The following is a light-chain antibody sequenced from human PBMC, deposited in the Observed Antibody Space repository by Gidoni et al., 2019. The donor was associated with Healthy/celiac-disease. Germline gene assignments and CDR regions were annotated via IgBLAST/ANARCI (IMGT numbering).Light chain of an antibody. CDR3: QQYNSYPIT. CDR2: EAS. V-gene: IGKV1-5*03. J-gene: IGKJ3*01. CDR1: QSISIW. Sequence: DIQMTLPPSTLSASVGDRVTITCRASQSISIWLDWYQQKPGKAPKLLIYEASSLESGVPSRFSGSGSGTEFTLTISSLQPDDFATYYCQQYNSYPITFGPGTRVDIK.